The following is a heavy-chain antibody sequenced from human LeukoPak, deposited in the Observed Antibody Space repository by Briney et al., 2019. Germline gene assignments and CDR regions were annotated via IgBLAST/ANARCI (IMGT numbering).Heavy chain of an antibody. CDR2: IKSKTDGGAI. D-gene: IGHD2-21*01. CDR1: GFTFSSYW. V-gene: IGHV3-15*01. CDR3: ATHIPWDI. Sequence: GGSLRLSCAASGFTFSSYWMSWVRQAPGKGLEWVGRIKSKTDGGAIDYAAPVKGRFSISRDDSKDTMFLQMNNLKSDDTAVYYCATHIPWDIWGPGTMVTVSS. J-gene: IGHJ3*02.